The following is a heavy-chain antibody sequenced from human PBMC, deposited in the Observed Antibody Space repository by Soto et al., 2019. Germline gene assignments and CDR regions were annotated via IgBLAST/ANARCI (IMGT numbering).Heavy chain of an antibody. J-gene: IGHJ6*02. CDR1: GFTFSSYA. Sequence: PGGSLRLSCAASGFTFSSYAMHSVRQAPGKGLEWVAVISYDGSNKYYADSVKGRFTISRDNSKNTLYLQMNSLRAEDTAVYYCARDRMTTVTRYSYYGMDVWGQGTTVTVSS. CDR2: ISYDGSNK. D-gene: IGHD4-17*01. CDR3: ARDRMTTVTRYSYYGMDV. V-gene: IGHV3-30-3*01.